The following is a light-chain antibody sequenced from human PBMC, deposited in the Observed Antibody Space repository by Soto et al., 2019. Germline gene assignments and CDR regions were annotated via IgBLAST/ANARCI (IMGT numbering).Light chain of an antibody. Sequence: EIVMTQSPATLSVSPGERATLSCRASQSVSSSLAWYQHKPGQAPRLLIYGASTRATGIPARFSCSGSWTEFTLTISSLQSEDLAVYYCQQYKNWLTWTFGQGTKVEI. J-gene: IGKJ1*01. CDR2: GAS. V-gene: IGKV3-15*01. CDR3: QQYKNWLTWT. CDR1: QSVSSS.